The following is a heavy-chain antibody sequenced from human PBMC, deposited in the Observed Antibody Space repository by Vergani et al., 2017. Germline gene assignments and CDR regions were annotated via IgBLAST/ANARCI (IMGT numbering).Heavy chain of an antibody. CDR1: GFTFSSYA. CDR2: ISGSGGST. J-gene: IGHJ3*02. CDR3: AKEGRHYDSSGYYYNPVDAFDI. D-gene: IGHD3-22*01. V-gene: IGHV3-23*01. Sequence: EVQLLESGGGLVQPGGSLRLSCAASGFTFSSYAMSWVRQAPGKGLEWVSAISGSGGSTYYADSVKGRFTISRDNSKNTLYLQMNSLRAEDTAVYYCAKEGRHYDSSGYYYNPVDAFDIWGQGTMVTVSS.